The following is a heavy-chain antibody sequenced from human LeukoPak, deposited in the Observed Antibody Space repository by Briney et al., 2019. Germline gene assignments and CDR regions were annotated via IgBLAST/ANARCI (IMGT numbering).Heavy chain of an antibody. J-gene: IGHJ4*02. D-gene: IGHD3-22*01. CDR1: GYTFISYY. V-gene: IGHV1-46*01. Sequence: ASVKVSCKASGYTFISYYMHWVRQAPGQGLEWMGIINPSGGSTSYAQKFQGRVTMTRDTSTTTVYMDLSSLRSEDTAVYYCARVGYYASSGYYYGPFDNWGQGSLVTVSP. CDR2: INPSGGST. CDR3: ARVGYYASSGYYYGPFDN.